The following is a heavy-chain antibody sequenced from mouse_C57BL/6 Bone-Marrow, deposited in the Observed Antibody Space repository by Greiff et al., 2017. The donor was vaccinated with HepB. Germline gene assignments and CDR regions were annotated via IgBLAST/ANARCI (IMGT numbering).Heavy chain of an antibody. J-gene: IGHJ3*01. CDR2: ISYDGSN. V-gene: IGHV3-6*01. D-gene: IGHD4-1*02. CDR3: ARGGNWERFAY. Sequence: DVQLVESGPGLAKPSQSLSLTCSVTGYSITSGYYWNWIRQFPGNKLEWMGYISYDGSNNYNPSLKNRISITRDTSKNQFFLKLNSVTTEDTATYYCARGGNWERFAYWGQGTLVTVSA. CDR1: GYSITSGYY.